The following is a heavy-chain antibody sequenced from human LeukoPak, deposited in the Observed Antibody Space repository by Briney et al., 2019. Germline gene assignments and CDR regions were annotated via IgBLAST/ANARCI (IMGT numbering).Heavy chain of an antibody. CDR3: ARGWGGF. CDR1: GGSFSGYY. J-gene: IGHJ4*02. CDR2: INHSGST. V-gene: IGHV4-34*01. Sequence: PSETLSLTCAVYGGSFSGYYWSWIRQPPGKGLEWIGEINHSGSTNYNPSLKSRVTISVDTSKNQFSLKLSSVTAADTAVYYCARGWGGFWGQGTLVTVSS. D-gene: IGHD3-16*01.